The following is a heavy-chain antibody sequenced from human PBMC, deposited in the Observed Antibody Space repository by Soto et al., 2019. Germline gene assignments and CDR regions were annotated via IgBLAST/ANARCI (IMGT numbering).Heavy chain of an antibody. D-gene: IGHD6-13*01. CDR1: GGSISSSSYY. CDR2: IYYSGST. V-gene: IGHV4-39*01. Sequence: SSETLSLTCTVSGGSISSSSYYWGWIRQPPGKGLEWIGSIYYSGSTYYNPSLKSRVTISVDTSKNQFSLKLSSVTAADTAVYYCARQGVAAAGRRYFDYWGQGTLVTVSS. J-gene: IGHJ4*02. CDR3: ARQGVAAAGRRYFDY.